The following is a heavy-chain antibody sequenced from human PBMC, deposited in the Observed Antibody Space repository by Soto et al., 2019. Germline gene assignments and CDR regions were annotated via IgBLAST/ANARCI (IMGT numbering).Heavy chain of an antibody. CDR2: IIPIFGTA. Sequence: QVQLVQSGAEVKKPGSSVKVSCKASGGTFSSCAISWVRQAPGQGLEWMGGIIPIFGTANYAQKFQGRVTITADESTSTAYMELSSLRSEDTAVYYCASNSREYYYDSSGYSGFDYWGQGTLVTVSS. J-gene: IGHJ4*02. V-gene: IGHV1-69*01. D-gene: IGHD3-22*01. CDR1: GGTFSSCA. CDR3: ASNSREYYYDSSGYSGFDY.